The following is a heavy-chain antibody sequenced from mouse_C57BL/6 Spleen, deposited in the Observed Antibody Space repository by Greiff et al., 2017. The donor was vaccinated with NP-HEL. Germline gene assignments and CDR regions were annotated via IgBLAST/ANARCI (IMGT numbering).Heavy chain of an antibody. CDR1: GYAFSSSW. Sequence: LVESGPELVKPGASVKISCKASGYAFSSSWMNWVKPRPGKGLEWIGRIYPGDGDTNYNGKFKGKATLTADKSSSTAYMQLSSLTSEDSAVYFCARQLRPYYFDYWGQGTTLTVSS. V-gene: IGHV1-82*01. J-gene: IGHJ2*01. D-gene: IGHD3-2*02. CDR2: IYPGDGDT. CDR3: ARQLRPYYFDY.